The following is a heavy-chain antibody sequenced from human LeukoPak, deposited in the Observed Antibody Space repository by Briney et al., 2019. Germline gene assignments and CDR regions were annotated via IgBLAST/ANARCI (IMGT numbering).Heavy chain of an antibody. D-gene: IGHD2-2*01. CDR3: ARDWFCRDIACYEIPPGGIGWFDP. Sequence: ASVKVSCKASGYSFTNFGISWVRQAPGQGLEWMGWISAKNGKTKYPQKFQGRVTMTTDTTTTTAYMELRSLGSDDTAVYYCARDWFCRDIACYEIPPGGIGWFDPWGQGTLVTVTS. CDR2: ISAKNGKT. CDR1: GYSFTNFG. J-gene: IGHJ5*02. V-gene: IGHV1-18*01.